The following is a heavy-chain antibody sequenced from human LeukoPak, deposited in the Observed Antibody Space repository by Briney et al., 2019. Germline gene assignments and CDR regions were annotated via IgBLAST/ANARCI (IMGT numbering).Heavy chain of an antibody. CDR3: AKASTSCPDY. D-gene: IGHD2-2*01. CDR1: GFTFSSYG. V-gene: IGHV3-30*18. Sequence: GGSLRLSCAASGFTFSSYGMISYDGSNKYYADSVKGRFTISRGNSKNTLYLRMNSLRAEDTAVYYCAKASTSCPDYWGQGTLVTVSS. J-gene: IGHJ4*02. CDR2: ISYDGSNK.